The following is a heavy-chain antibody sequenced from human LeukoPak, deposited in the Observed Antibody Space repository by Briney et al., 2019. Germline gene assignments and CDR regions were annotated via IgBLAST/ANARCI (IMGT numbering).Heavy chain of an antibody. V-gene: IGHV4-59*08. J-gene: IGHJ4*02. CDR1: GGSISGYY. Sequence: SETLSLTCTVSGGSISGYYWSWIRQPPGKGLEWIGYIYYSGSTNYNPSLKSRVTISVDTSKNQFSLKLSSVTAADTAVYYCATARISHCSGGSCYPTHFDYWGQGTLVTVSS. CDR2: IYYSGST. D-gene: IGHD2-15*01. CDR3: ATARISHCSGGSCYPTHFDY.